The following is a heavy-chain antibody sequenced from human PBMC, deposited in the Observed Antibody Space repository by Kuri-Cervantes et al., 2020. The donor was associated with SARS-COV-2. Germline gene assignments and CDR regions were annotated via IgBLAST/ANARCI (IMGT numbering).Heavy chain of an antibody. D-gene: IGHD1-26*01. CDR2: ISGSGGST. J-gene: IGHJ6*02. Sequence: ETLSLTCAASGFTFSSYAMSWVRQAPGKGLEWVSAISGSGGSTYYADSVKGRFTISRDNSKNTLYLQMNSLRAEDTAVYYCAKDGGSYSFSSAYGLDVWGQGTTVTVSS. CDR1: GFTFSSYA. CDR3: AKDGGSYSFSSAYGLDV. V-gene: IGHV3-23*01.